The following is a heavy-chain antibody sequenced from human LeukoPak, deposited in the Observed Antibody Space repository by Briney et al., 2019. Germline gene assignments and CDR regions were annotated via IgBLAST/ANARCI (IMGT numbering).Heavy chain of an antibody. CDR2: IYYSGST. D-gene: IGHD3-3*01. V-gene: IGHV4-30-4*08. Sequence: SQTLSLTCTVSGGSISIGDYYWSWIRQPPGKGLEWIGYIYYSGSTYYNPSLKSRVTISVDTSKNQFSLKLSSVTAADTAVYYCARGADFWSGYRTYYMDVWGKGTTVTVSS. CDR3: ARGADFWSGYRTYYMDV. CDR1: GGSISIGDYY. J-gene: IGHJ6*03.